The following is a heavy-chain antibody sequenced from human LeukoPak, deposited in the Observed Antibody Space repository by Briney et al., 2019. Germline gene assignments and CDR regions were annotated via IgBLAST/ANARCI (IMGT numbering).Heavy chain of an antibody. CDR1: GGSISTYY. CDR2: INYSGST. V-gene: IGHV4-59*01. CDR3: AREGRYRYGYNEYHSYMDI. D-gene: IGHD5-18*01. J-gene: IGHJ6*03. Sequence: SSETLSLTCTVSGGSISTYYWSWIRQSPGKGLEWIGYINYSGSTIYNPSLQSRVTISVDTSKNQFSLKLSSVTAAETAVYHCAREGRYRYGYNEYHSYMDIWGKGTTATVSS.